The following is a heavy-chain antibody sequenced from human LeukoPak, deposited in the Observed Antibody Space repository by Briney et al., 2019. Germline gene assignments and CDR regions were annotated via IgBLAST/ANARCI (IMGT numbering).Heavy chain of an antibody. V-gene: IGHV3-21*01. CDR3: ARESVAGMGRWFDP. CDR1: GFTFSSYS. J-gene: IGHJ5*02. Sequence: GGSLRLSCAASGFTFSSYSMYWVRQAPGKGLEWVSSISSSSSYIYYTDSVKGRFTISRDNAKNSLYLQMNSLRAEDTAVYYCARESVAGMGRWFDPWGQGTLVTVSS. D-gene: IGHD6-19*01. CDR2: ISSSSSYI.